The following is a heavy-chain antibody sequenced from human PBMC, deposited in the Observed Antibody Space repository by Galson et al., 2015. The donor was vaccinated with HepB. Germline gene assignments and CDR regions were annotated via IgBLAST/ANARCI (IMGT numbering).Heavy chain of an antibody. CDR1: GFTFSSYG. CDR2: IWYDGSNK. D-gene: IGHD3-22*01. J-gene: IGHJ6*02. Sequence: SLRLSCAASGFTFSSYGMHWVRQAPGKGLEWVAVIWYDGSNKYYADSVKGRFTISRDNSKNTLYLQMNSLRAEDTAVYYCARDRYYYDSSGQAYGMDVWGQGTTVTVSS. V-gene: IGHV3-33*08. CDR3: ARDRYYYDSSGQAYGMDV.